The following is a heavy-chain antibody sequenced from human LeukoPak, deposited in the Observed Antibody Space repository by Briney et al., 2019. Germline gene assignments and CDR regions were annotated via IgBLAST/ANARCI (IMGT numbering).Heavy chain of an antibody. CDR3: ARAFSGYYDSSGYPNWFDP. CDR1: GGSISSYY. D-gene: IGHD3-22*01. Sequence: SETLSLTCTVSGGSISSYYWSWIRQPPGKGLEWIGYIYYSGSTNHNPSLKSRVTISVDTSKNQFSLKLSSVTAADTAVYYCARAFSGYYDSSGYPNWFDPWGQGTLVTVSS. V-gene: IGHV4-59*01. CDR2: IYYSGST. J-gene: IGHJ5*02.